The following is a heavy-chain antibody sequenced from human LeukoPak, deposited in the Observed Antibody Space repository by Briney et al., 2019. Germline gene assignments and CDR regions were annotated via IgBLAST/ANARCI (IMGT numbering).Heavy chain of an antibody. Sequence: SETLSLTCTVSGGSISSSSYYWGWIRQPPGTGLEWIGSIYYSGSTYYNPSLKSRVTISVDTSKNQFSLKLSSVTAADTAVYYCARHSGGWYNFDYWGQGTLVTVSS. J-gene: IGHJ4*02. V-gene: IGHV4-39*01. CDR3: ARHSGGWYNFDY. CDR2: IYYSGST. CDR1: GGSISSSSYY. D-gene: IGHD6-19*01.